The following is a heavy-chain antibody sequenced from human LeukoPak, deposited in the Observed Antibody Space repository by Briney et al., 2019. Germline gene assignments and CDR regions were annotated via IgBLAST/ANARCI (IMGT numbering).Heavy chain of an antibody. D-gene: IGHD3-3*01. Sequence: GGSLRLSCAASGFTFSSYAMSWVREAPGNGLEWVSAISGSGGSRYYADSVTGRFTISRDNSKNTLYLQINSLRAEDTAVYYCAKLLGYDFWSGYSHFDYWGQGTLVTVSS. J-gene: IGHJ4*02. CDR2: ISGSGGSR. V-gene: IGHV3-23*01. CDR3: AKLLGYDFWSGYSHFDY. CDR1: GFTFSSYA.